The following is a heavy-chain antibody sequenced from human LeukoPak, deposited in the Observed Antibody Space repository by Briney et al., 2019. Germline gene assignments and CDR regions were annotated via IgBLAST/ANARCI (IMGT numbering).Heavy chain of an antibody. Sequence: ASVKVSCKASGYTFTSYGISWVRQAPGQGLEWMGWISAYNGNTNYAQKLQGRVTMTTDTPTSTAYMELRSLRSDDTAVYYCARDRKTWVTMVRGVIIVYGMDVWGKGTTVTVSS. J-gene: IGHJ6*04. V-gene: IGHV1-18*04. CDR1: GYTFTSYG. CDR2: ISAYNGNT. D-gene: IGHD3-10*01. CDR3: ARDRKTWVTMVRGVIIVYGMDV.